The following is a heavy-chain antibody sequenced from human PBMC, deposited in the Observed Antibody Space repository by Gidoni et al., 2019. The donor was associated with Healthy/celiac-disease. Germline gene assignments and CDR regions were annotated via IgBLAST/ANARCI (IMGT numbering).Heavy chain of an antibody. V-gene: IGHV3-21*01. CDR2: ISSSSSYI. CDR1: GFTFSRYS. CDR3: ARNSEGMITFGGVIPDY. D-gene: IGHD3-16*02. Sequence: EVQLVESGRGLVKPGRYLSLSCAASGFTFSRYSMNWVRQAPGKGLEWVSSISSSSSYIYYADSVKGRFTISRDNAKNSLYLQMNSLRAEDTAVYYCARNSEGMITFGGVIPDYWGQGTLVTVSS. J-gene: IGHJ4*02.